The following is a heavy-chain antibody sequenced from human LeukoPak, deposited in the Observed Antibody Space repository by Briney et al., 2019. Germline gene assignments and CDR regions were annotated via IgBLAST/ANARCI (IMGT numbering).Heavy chain of an antibody. CDR3: ARAHRRGNWFDP. Sequence: SETLSLTCTVPGGSISSGGYYWSWIRQHPGKGLEWIGYIYYSGSTYYNPSLKSRVTISVDTSKNQFSLKLSSVTAADTAVYYCARAHRRGNWFDPWGQGTLVTVSS. J-gene: IGHJ5*02. D-gene: IGHD1-14*01. CDR1: GGSISSGGYY. V-gene: IGHV4-31*03. CDR2: IYYSGST.